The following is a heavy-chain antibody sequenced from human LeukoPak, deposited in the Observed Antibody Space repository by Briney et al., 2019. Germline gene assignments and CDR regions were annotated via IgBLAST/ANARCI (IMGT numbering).Heavy chain of an antibody. J-gene: IGHJ4*02. CDR3: TRDQTPYY. Sequence: GGSLRLSCTASGFTFGDYAMTWVRQAPGKGLEWVGFIRSQIYGGTPQYAASVKGRFTISRDDSEGVAYLQMNSLKTEDTAVYYCTRDQTPYYWGQGTLVTVSS. CDR1: GFTFGDYA. V-gene: IGHV3-49*04. CDR2: IRSQIYGGTP.